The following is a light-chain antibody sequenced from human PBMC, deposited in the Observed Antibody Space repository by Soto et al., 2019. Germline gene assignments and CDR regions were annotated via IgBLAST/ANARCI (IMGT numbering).Light chain of an antibody. Sequence: QSALTQPRSVSGSPGQSVTISCTGTSSDVGGYNYVSWYQQHPGKAPKLMIYDVSKRPSGVPDRFSGSKSGNTASLTISGLQAEDEADYYCCSSAGSYTRVFGTGTKVTVL. J-gene: IGLJ1*01. CDR1: SSDVGGYNY. CDR3: CSSAGSYTRV. V-gene: IGLV2-11*01. CDR2: DVS.